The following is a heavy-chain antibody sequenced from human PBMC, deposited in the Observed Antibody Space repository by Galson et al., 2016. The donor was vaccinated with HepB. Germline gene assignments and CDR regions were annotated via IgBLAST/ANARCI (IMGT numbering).Heavy chain of an antibody. V-gene: IGHV3-23*01. J-gene: IGHJ3*01. Sequence: SLRLSCAASGFTFSSYAMNWVRQAPGKGLEWVSGISDTGGGTYYADSVKGHFTISRDNSKHTLYLQMNSLRAEDTAVYYCVKTRIFGVVRTAGFDFWGQGTMVTVSS. CDR1: GFTFSSYA. D-gene: IGHD3-3*01. CDR3: VKTRIFGVVRTAGFDF. CDR2: ISDTGGGT.